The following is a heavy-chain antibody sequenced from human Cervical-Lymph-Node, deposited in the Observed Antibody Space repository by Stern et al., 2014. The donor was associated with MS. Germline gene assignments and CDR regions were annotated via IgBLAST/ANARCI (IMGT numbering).Heavy chain of an antibody. CDR2: ISWNSGSI. Sequence: VQLVESGGGLVQPGRSLRLSCAASGFTFDDYAMHWVRQAPGKGLEWVSGISWNSGSIGYADSVKGRFTISRDNAKNSLYLQMNSLRAEDTALYYCAKDMGGYSYGYALYYWGQGTLVTVSS. J-gene: IGHJ4*02. D-gene: IGHD5-18*01. V-gene: IGHV3-9*01. CDR1: GFTFDDYA. CDR3: AKDMGGYSYGYALYY.